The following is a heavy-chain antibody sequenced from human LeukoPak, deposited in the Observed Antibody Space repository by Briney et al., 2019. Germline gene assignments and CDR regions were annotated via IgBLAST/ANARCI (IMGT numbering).Heavy chain of an antibody. D-gene: IGHD5-12*01. CDR1: GFTFSSCS. CDR2: ISGSAGST. V-gene: IGHV3-23*01. J-gene: IGHJ4*02. CDR3: AKSRGYSAYDFPDY. Sequence: GGSLRLSCAASGFTFSSCSMNWVRQAPGKGLEWVSGISGSAGSTYYADSVKGRFSISRDNSKNTLYLQMNSLRVEDTAVYYCAKSRGYSAYDFPDYWGQGTLVTVSS.